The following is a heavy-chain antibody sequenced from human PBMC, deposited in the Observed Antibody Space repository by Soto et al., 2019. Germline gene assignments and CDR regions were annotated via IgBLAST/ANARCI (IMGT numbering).Heavy chain of an antibody. D-gene: IGHD2-15*01. CDR2: IYWGDDK. V-gene: IGHV2-5*02. CDR3: ARSHRVVKYCSGGSCYLPFDY. CDR1: GFSLSTSGVG. Sequence: QITLKESGPTLVKPTQTLTLTCTFSGFSLSTSGVGVGWIRQPPGKALEWLALIYWGDDKRYSPSLKSRLTITKDTSKNQVVLTMTNMDPVDTATYYCARSHRVVKYCSGGSCYLPFDYWGQGTLVTVSS. J-gene: IGHJ4*02.